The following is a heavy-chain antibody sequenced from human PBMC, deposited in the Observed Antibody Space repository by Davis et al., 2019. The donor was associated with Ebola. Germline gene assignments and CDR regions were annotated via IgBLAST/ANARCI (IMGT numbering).Heavy chain of an antibody. D-gene: IGHD5-12*01. V-gene: IGHV1-69*13. J-gene: IGHJ4*02. CDR2: IIPILATP. CDR3: ARAEGGYYSPFDF. CDR1: GYTFTDYY. Sequence: SVKVSCKASGYTFTDYYVHWVRQAPGQGLEWMGGIIPILATPAYARRFEGRLPITDDESTRTVYMEVNGLTSEDTAVYYCARAEGGYYSPFDFWGQGTLVIVSS.